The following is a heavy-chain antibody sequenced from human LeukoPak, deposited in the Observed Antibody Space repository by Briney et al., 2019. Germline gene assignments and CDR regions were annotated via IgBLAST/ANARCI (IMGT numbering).Heavy chain of an antibody. CDR2: IRYDAINE. J-gene: IGHJ4*02. V-gene: IGHV3-30*02. D-gene: IGHD6-13*01. CDR3: AKDRDWASAAGTDFDY. Sequence: GGSLRLSCAASGFTFSSYGMHWVRQAPGKGLEWVTFIRYDAINEYYADSVKGRFTISRDNSKNTLYLQMNSLRPEDTAVYYCAKDRDWASAAGTDFDYWGQGTLVTVPS. CDR1: GFTFSSYG.